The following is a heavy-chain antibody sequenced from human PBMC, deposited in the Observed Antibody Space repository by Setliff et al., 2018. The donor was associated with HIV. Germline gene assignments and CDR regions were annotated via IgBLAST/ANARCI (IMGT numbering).Heavy chain of an antibody. Sequence: SETLSLTCTVFGGSISSSSYYWGWIRQPPGKGLEWIGSIYVSGRTYYNPSLKSRVTMSVDTSKHQFSLNLNSVTAADTAVYFCATSEWELIDFDYWGQGTLVTVS. CDR1: GGSISSSSYY. D-gene: IGHD1-26*01. CDR3: ATSEWELIDFDY. J-gene: IGHJ4*02. CDR2: IYVSGRT. V-gene: IGHV4-39*01.